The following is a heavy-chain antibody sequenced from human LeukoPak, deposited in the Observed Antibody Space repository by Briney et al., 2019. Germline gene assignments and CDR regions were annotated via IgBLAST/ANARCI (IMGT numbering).Heavy chain of an antibody. D-gene: IGHD6-13*01. CDR3: ARVLGYSSSWFGY. CDR2: IYYSGST. J-gene: IGHJ4*02. CDR1: GGSISSYY. V-gene: IGHV4-59*01. Sequence: SETLSLTCTVSGGSISSYYWSWIRQPPGKGLEWIGYIYYSGSTNYNPSLKSRVTISVDTSKNQFSLKLSSVTAADTAVYYCARVLGYSSSWFGYWGQGTLVTVSS.